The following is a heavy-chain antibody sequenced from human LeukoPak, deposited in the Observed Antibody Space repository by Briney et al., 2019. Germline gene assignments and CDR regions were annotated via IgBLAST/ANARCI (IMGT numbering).Heavy chain of an antibody. J-gene: IGHJ1*01. D-gene: IGHD3-22*01. Sequence: RGESLKISCKGSGYSFTTYWIGWVRQMPGKGLEWMGIIYPGDSDTRYSPSFQGQVTISADKSISTAYLQWDSLKASDTAIYYCARRFDTSGYFQNWGQGTLVTVSS. CDR3: ARRFDTSGYFQN. CDR1: GYSFTTYW. V-gene: IGHV5-51*01. CDR2: IYPGDSDT.